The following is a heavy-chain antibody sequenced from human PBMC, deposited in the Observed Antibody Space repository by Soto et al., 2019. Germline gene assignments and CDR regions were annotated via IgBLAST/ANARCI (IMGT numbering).Heavy chain of an antibody. V-gene: IGHV1-69*18. CDR1: RGSFSSYG. CDR2: IIPVFATP. D-gene: IGHD6-13*01. Sequence: QMQVVQSGAELKMPGSSVKVSCKASRGSFSSYGIVWVGQAPGQGLEWMGRIIPVFATPNYEQRFQGRGTMSVDASRTSAYVELSGLISHDTARYYCATAGSRDINSRVFHIWAEGTMVIVSS. CDR3: ATAGSRDINSRVFHI. J-gene: IGHJ3*02.